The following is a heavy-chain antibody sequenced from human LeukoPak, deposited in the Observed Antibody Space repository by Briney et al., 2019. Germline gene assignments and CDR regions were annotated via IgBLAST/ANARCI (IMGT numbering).Heavy chain of an antibody. D-gene: IGHD2-2*01. Sequence: PGGSLRHSCAASGFTFIDYYMSWIRKAPGKGLEWVSYISSSGSTIYYADSVKGRFTISRDNAKNSLYLQMNSLRAEDTAVYYCARIHSTSELYWGQGTLVTVSS. J-gene: IGHJ4*02. V-gene: IGHV3-11*01. CDR2: ISSSGSTI. CDR3: ARIHSTSELY. CDR1: GFTFIDYY.